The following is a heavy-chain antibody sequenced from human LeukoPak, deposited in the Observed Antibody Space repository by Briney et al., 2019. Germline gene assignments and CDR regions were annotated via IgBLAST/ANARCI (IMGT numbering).Heavy chain of an antibody. CDR2: IYYSGST. V-gene: IGHV4-39*07. D-gene: IGHD6-19*01. CDR3: ARDRPSGAVAGHDAFDI. Sequence: PSEALSLTCTVSGGSISSYYWGWIRQPPGKGLEWIGSIYYSGSTYYNPSLKSRVTISVDKSKNQFSLKLSSVTAADTAVYYCARDRPSGAVAGHDAFDIWGQGTMVTVSS. J-gene: IGHJ3*02. CDR1: GGSISSYY.